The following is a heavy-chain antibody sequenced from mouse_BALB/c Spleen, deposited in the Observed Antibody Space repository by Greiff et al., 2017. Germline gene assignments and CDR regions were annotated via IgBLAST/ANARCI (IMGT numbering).Heavy chain of an antibody. CDR3: ARRDDDGDFDY. Sequence: QVQLQQSAAELARPGASVKMSCKASGYTFTSYTMHWVKQRPGQGLEWIGYINPSSGYTEYNQKFKDKTTLTADKSSSTAYMQLSSLTSEDSAVYYCARRDDDGDFDYWGQGTTLTVSS. J-gene: IGHJ2*01. CDR2: INPSSGYT. D-gene: IGHD2-4*01. CDR1: GYTFTSYT. V-gene: IGHV1-4*02.